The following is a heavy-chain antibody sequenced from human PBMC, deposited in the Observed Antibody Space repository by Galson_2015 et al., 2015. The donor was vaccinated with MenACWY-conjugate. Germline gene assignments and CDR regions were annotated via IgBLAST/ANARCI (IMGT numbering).Heavy chain of an antibody. CDR1: GYTFTDYY. J-gene: IGHJ3*02. CDR3: ARDLRPVSSVRGTMGPDACDM. Sequence: SVKVSCKASGYTFTDYYIHWLRQAPGQGLEWMGIIKPSDGSTKYAQRFQGRVTMTSETSTNTVYLDLTTMKSEDTAVYYCARDLRPVSSVRGTMGPDACDMWGQRTMVIVSS. V-gene: IGHV1-46*01. D-gene: IGHD3-10*01. CDR2: IKPSDGST.